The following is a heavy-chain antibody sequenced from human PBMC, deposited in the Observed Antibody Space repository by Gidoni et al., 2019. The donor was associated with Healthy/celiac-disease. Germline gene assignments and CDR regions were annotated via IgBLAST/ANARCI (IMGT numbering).Heavy chain of an antibody. CDR2: IKQDGSEK. Sequence: EVQLVESGGGSVQPGGSLRLSCAASGCTFSRYWMSWVRQAPGKGLEWVANIKQDGSEKYYVDSVKGRFTISRDNAKNSLYLQMNSLRAEDTAVYYCARDRDSSPFDYWGQGTLVTVSS. D-gene: IGHD6-6*01. V-gene: IGHV3-7*01. CDR1: GCTFSRYW. J-gene: IGHJ4*02. CDR3: ARDRDSSPFDY.